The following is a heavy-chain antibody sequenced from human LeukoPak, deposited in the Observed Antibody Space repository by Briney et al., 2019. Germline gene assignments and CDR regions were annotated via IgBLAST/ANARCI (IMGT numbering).Heavy chain of an antibody. J-gene: IGHJ4*02. D-gene: IGHD6-19*01. V-gene: IGHV1-18*01. CDR3: ARDLAPSGSYAFY. CDR2: ISAYNGNT. Sequence: ASVKVSCTASGYTFTSYGISWVRQAPGQGLEWMGWISAYNGNTNYAQKLQGRAAMTTDTPTSTAYMELRSLRSDDTAVYYCARDLAPSGSYAFYWGQGTLVTVSS. CDR1: GYTFTSYG.